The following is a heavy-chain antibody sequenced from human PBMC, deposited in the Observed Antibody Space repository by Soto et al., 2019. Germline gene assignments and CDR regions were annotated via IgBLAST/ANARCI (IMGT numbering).Heavy chain of an antibody. CDR1: GYTFTSYH. V-gene: IGHV1-18*01. D-gene: IGHD4-4*01. CDR2: IRADNSNT. Sequence: QVKLVQSGAEVKKPGASVNVSCKTSGYTFTSYHISWERQAPGQGLGWMGWIRADNSNTNYAQKLQGRVTMTTDTLTSSPDMELRRLTSDDTAVYYCARDTLTTVYWGKVTLVSVSS. CDR3: ARDTLTTVY. J-gene: IGHJ4*02.